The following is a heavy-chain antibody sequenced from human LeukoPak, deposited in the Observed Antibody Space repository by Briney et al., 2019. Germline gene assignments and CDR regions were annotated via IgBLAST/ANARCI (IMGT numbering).Heavy chain of an antibody. V-gene: IGHV4-39*07. CDR1: GGSISSSSYY. J-gene: IGHJ4*02. CDR3: ARADDSSGYALH. CDR2: IYHSGST. D-gene: IGHD3-22*01. Sequence: PSETLSLTCTVSGGSISSSSYYWGWIRQPPGKGLEWIGSIYHSGSTYYNPSLKSRVTILVDTSKNQFSLKLSSVTAADTAVYYCARADDSSGYALHWGQGTLVTVSS.